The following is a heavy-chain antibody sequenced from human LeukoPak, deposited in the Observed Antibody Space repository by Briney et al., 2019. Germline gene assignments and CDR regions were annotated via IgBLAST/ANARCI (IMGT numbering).Heavy chain of an antibody. J-gene: IGHJ4*02. CDR3: GRVIAGAIDY. D-gene: IGHD6-13*01. V-gene: IGHV3-7*01. CDR1: GFTFSGHS. CDR2: INLDGSER. Sequence: GGSLRLSCAASGFTFSGHSMTWVRQAPGKGLEWVANINLDGSERFYVDFVKGRFTISRDNADNSTYLQMNSLRAEDTAVYYCGRVIAGAIDYWGQGTLVTVSS.